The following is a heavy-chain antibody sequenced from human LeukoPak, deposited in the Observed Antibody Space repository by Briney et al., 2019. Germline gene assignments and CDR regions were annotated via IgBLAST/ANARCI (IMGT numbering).Heavy chain of an antibody. D-gene: IGHD3-22*01. J-gene: IGHJ4*02. CDR3: ARGLYYYDSSGDYYFDY. CDR1: GFTFTSHD. CDR2: MNPNSGNT. V-gene: IGHV1-8*01. Sequence: ASVKVSCKASGFTFTSHDYNWVRQATGQGLEWMGWMNPNSGNTGYAQKFQGRVTMTRDTSITTVYMELSSLTSEDTAVYYCARGLYYYDSSGDYYFDYWGQGTLVTVSS.